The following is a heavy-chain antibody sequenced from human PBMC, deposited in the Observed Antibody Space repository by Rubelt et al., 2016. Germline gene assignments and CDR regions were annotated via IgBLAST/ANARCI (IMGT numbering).Heavy chain of an antibody. CDR3: ARGDYYDSSGYYSY. Sequence: QLQLQESGPGLVKPSETLSLTCTVSGGSISSSSYYWGWIRQPPGKGLEWIGSIYYSGSTYYNPSLKSRGPISVETAKNQFSLKLSAVTAADTAVYYCARGDYYDSSGYYSYWGQGTLVTVSS. CDR1: GGSISSSSYY. V-gene: IGHV4-39*07. J-gene: IGHJ4*02. CDR2: IYYSGST. D-gene: IGHD3-22*01.